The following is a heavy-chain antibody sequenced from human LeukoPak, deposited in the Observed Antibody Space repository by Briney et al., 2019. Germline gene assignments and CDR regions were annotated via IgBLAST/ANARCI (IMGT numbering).Heavy chain of an antibody. J-gene: IGHJ4*02. V-gene: IGHV3-21*01. Sequence: GGSLRLSRAASGFTFSSYSMNWVRQAPGKGLEWVSYISGGSGYIYYADSVKGRFTISRDNAKNSLYLQMNSLRAEDTAVYYCARAIAVAEGYWGQGTLVTVSS. CDR1: GFTFSSYS. D-gene: IGHD6-19*01. CDR3: ARAIAVAEGY. CDR2: ISGGSGYI.